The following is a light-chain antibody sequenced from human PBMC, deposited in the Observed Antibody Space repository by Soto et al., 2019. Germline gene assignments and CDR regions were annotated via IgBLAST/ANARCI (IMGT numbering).Light chain of an antibody. CDR1: QSVKSN. Sequence: EVVLTQSPATLSVSPGERGTLSCRASQSVKSNLAWYQQKPGRAPRLLIYDASNRATGIPARFSGSGSGTEFTLTISSLQSEDFAIYYCQQYHIWLTFGGGTKVEIK. CDR3: QQYHIWLT. CDR2: DAS. J-gene: IGKJ4*01. V-gene: IGKV3-15*01.